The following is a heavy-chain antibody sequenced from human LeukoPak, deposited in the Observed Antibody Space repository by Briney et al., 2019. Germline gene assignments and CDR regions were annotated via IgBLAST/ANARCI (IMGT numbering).Heavy chain of an antibody. CDR1: GFTFSSNY. V-gene: IGHV3-66*01. Sequence: GGSLRLSCAASGFTFSSNYMSWVRQAPGKGLEWVSVIYSGGSTYYSDSVKGRFTISRDNSKNTPSLQMNSRRAEDTAVYYCARGMGLRLGELVPYAFDIWGQGTMVTVSS. CDR2: IYSGGST. CDR3: ARGMGLRLGELVPYAFDI. J-gene: IGHJ3*02. D-gene: IGHD3-16*01.